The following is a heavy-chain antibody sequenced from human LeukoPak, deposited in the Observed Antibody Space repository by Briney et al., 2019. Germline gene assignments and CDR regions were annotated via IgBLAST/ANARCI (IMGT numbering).Heavy chain of an antibody. V-gene: IGHV3-11*06. CDR3: ARCTAPFLPLDY. J-gene: IGHJ4*02. D-gene: IGHD2-8*01. CDR2: ISSSSSYI. CDR1: GFTFSDYY. Sequence: PGGSLRLSCAASGFTFSDYYMSWIRQAPGKGLEWVSSISSSSSYIYYADSVKGRFTISRDNAKNSLYLQMNSLRAEDTAVYYCARCTAPFLPLDYWGQGTLVTVSS.